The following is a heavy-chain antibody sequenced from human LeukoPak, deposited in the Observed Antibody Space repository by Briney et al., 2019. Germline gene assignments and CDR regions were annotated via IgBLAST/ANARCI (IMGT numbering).Heavy chain of an antibody. CDR1: GFTLGDYD. V-gene: IGHV3-9*01. CDR2: ISSNSDTI. CDR3: LTSSFDH. Sequence: GGSLRLSCAASGFTLGDYDIHWVRQAPGKGPEWVSSISSNSDTIAYAEPVKGRFTVSRDNTINSLYLQMDSLRVEDTALYYCLTSSFDHWGQGALVTVSS. J-gene: IGHJ4*02.